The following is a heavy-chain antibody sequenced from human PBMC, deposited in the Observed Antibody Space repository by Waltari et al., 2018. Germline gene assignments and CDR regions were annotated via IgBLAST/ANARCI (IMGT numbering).Heavy chain of an antibody. CDR2: TSSAGSFI. V-gene: IGHV3-21*06. D-gene: IGHD3-22*01. Sequence: EEQLVGSGGGLVQPGGALRLSCGMSGLPFSGSSLHWARQDPGKGLECVASTSSAGSFIYYGESVKGRFTISRDNAKSLLYLQMNSLRVEDTAVYYCARIRDDPFYGGSGYSSAWGQGTLVVVSS. J-gene: IGHJ4*02. CDR1: GLPFSGSS. CDR3: ARIRDDPFYGGSGYSSA.